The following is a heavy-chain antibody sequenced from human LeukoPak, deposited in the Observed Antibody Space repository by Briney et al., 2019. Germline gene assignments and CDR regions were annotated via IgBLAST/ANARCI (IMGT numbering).Heavy chain of an antibody. CDR2: INPSGGST. CDR1: GYTFTSYY. V-gene: IGHV1-46*01. CDR3: ARDQTMTMVRGSMKHAFDI. D-gene: IGHD3-10*01. Sequence: ASVKVSCKASGYTFTSYYMRWVRQAPGQGLEWMGIINPSGGSTSYAQKFQGRVTMTRDTSTSTVYMELSSLRSEDTAVYYCARDQTMTMVRGSMKHAFDIGGQGTMVTVSS. J-gene: IGHJ3*02.